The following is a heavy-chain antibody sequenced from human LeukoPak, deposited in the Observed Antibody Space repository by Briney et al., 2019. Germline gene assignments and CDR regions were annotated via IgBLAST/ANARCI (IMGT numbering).Heavy chain of an antibody. CDR2: ISSSSSYI. D-gene: IGHD6-13*01. CDR3: AKGIAAAGIDY. CDR1: GFTFSSYS. V-gene: IGHV3-21*01. Sequence: GGSLRLSCAASGFTFSSYSMNRVRQAPGKGLEWVSSISSSSSYIYYADSVKGRFTISRDNAKNSLYLQMNSLRAEDTAVYYCAKGIAAAGIDYWGQGTLVTVSS. J-gene: IGHJ4*02.